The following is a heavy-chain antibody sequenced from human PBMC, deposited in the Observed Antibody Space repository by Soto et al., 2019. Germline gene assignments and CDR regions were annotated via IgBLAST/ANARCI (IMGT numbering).Heavy chain of an antibody. Sequence: EVPLVESGGGLIQPGGSLRLSCAASGFTFSSNDMNWVRQAPGKGLEWVSLIYSGGSTYYADSVKGRFTISRDNSTESLYLQMSSLRAEDTAVYDFATRPLLPGAPWGQGTMVTVSS. CDR2: IYSGGST. D-gene: IGHD3-22*01. J-gene: IGHJ3*01. V-gene: IGHV3-53*01. CDR3: ATRPLLPGAP. CDR1: GFTFSSND.